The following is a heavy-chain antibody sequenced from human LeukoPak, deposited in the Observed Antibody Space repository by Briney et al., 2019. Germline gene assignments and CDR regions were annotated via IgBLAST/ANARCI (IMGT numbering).Heavy chain of an antibody. V-gene: IGHV4-59*01. J-gene: IGHJ6*02. D-gene: IGHD2-15*01. Sequence: PSETLSLTCTVSGGSISSYYWSWIRQPPGKGLEWIGYIYYSGSTNYNPSLKSRVTISVDTSKNQFSLKLSSVTAADTAVYYCARGSSVVGGMDVWGQGTTVTVSS. CDR1: GGSISSYY. CDR2: IYYSGST. CDR3: ARGSSVVGGMDV.